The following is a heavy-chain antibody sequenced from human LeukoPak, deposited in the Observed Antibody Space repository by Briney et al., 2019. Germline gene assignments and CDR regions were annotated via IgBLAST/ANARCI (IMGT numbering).Heavy chain of an antibody. V-gene: IGHV3-23*01. CDR3: AESPRGYNSYMDV. Sequence: GGSLRLSCAVSGFTFSTCAMSWVRQAPGKGLEWVSVISGGAVSIYYADSVKGRFTISRDNSNNTLYLQMNNLRAEDTAVYDCAESPRGYNSYMDVWGKGTTVTVSS. CDR1: GFTFSTCA. CDR2: ISGGAVSI. D-gene: IGHD3-10*01. J-gene: IGHJ6*03.